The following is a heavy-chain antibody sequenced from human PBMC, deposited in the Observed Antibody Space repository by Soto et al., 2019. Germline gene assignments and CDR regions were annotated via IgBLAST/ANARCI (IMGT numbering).Heavy chain of an antibody. D-gene: IGHD2-21*01. CDR2: IYYSGST. CDR3: ARRYGGAFDY. J-gene: IGHJ4*02. Sequence: QVQLQESGPGLVKPSETLSLTCTVSGGSISSYYWSWIRQLPGKGLEWIGYIYYSGSTNYNPSLKSRVTISVDTSKNQFSLKLSSVTAADTAVYYCARRYGGAFDYWGQGTLVTVSS. CDR1: GGSISSYY. V-gene: IGHV4-59*08.